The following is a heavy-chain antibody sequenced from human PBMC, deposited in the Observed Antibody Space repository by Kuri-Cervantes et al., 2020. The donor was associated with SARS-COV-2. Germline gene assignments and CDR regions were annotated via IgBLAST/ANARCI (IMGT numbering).Heavy chain of an antibody. V-gene: IGHV3-11*03. CDR2: ISSSSSYT. Sequence: GESLKISCAASGFTLSDYYMSWIRQAPGKGLEWVSYISSSSSYTNYADSVKGRFTISRDNAKNSLYLQMNSLRAEDTAVYYCASRGNSRNWYFDLWGRGTLVTVSS. D-gene: IGHD2/OR15-2a*01. CDR1: GFTLSDYY. CDR3: ASRGNSRNWYFDL. J-gene: IGHJ2*01.